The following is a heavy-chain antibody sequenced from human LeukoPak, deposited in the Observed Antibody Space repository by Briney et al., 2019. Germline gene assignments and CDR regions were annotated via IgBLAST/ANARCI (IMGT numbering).Heavy chain of an antibody. J-gene: IGHJ4*02. CDR1: GYTFTDYH. CDR3: ARVGDDQQGIGY. D-gene: IGHD5-12*01. CDR2: INPNNGGT. Sequence: ASVKVSCKASGYTFTDYHMHWVRQAPGQGLEWMGWINPNNGGTNYEQKFQGRVTMTRDSSTNTAYMEVSRVTSDDTAVYFCARVGDDQQGIGYWGQGTLVIVSS. V-gene: IGHV1-2*02.